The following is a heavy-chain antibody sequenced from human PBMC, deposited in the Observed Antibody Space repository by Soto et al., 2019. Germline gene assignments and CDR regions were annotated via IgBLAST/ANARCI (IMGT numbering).Heavy chain of an antibody. J-gene: IGHJ5*02. V-gene: IGHV3-9*01. CDR1: GFNFDDHA. CDR3: VRSSGSQPRAGWFDP. D-gene: IGHD1-26*01. Sequence: GGSLRLSCAASGFNFDDHAMHWVRQAPGKGLESVSGISWNSVTINYADSVKGRFTISRDNAKRTLHLQMNSLRPEDTAIYYCVRSSGSQPRAGWFDPWGQGTLVTASS. CDR2: ISWNSVTI.